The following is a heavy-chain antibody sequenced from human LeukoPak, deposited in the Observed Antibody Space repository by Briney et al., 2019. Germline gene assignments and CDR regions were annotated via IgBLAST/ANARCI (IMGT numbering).Heavy chain of an antibody. CDR3: ARDPRGGTSRDNWFDP. D-gene: IGHD1-1*01. CDR1: GGSISSYY. CDR2: IYYSGST. V-gene: IGHV4-59*01. J-gene: IGHJ5*02. Sequence: PSETLSLTCTVSGGSISSYYWSWIRQPPGKGLEWIGYIYYSGSTNYNPSLKSRVTISVDTSKNQFSLRLNSVTAADTAVYYCARDPRGGTSRDNWFDPWGQGTLVTVSS.